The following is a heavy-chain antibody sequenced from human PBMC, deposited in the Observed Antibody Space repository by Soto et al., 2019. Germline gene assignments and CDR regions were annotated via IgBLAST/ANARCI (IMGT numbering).Heavy chain of an antibody. V-gene: IGHV4-30-4*01. CDR3: ASFNKDDAFDY. J-gene: IGHJ4*02. D-gene: IGHD1-1*01. CDR1: GGSISSRDYY. CDR2: ISYTGDT. Sequence: QVQLQESGPGLVKPSQTLSLTCTVSGGSISSRDYYWSWIRQPPGKGLEWVGFISYTGDTSYCPPLESRLTLFMASSKNQFSLRLTSVTAADTAVYYGASFNKDDAFDYWGQGMLVTVSS.